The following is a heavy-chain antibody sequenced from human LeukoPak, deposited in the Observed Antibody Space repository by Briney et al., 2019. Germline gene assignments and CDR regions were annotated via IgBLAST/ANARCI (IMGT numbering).Heavy chain of an antibody. J-gene: IGHJ6*03. CDR2: IYTSGST. Sequence: SETLSLTCTVSGDSMSSYYWSWIRQPAGKGLEWIGRIYTSGSTNYNPSLKSRVTMSLDTSKNQFSLKLSSVTAADTAVYYCARSERITMVRGVIIKTTYYMDVWGKGTTVTISS. V-gene: IGHV4-4*07. D-gene: IGHD3-10*01. CDR3: ARSERITMVRGVIIKTTYYMDV. CDR1: GDSMSSYY.